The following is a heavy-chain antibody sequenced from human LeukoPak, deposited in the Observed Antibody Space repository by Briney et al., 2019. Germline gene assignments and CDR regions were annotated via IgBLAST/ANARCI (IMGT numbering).Heavy chain of an antibody. CDR2: IIPILGIA. D-gene: IGHD2-21*01. J-gene: IGHJ5*02. V-gene: IGHV1-69*02. CDR3: AGSIGGEVDP. Sequence: SVKVSCKASGGTFSSYTISWVRQAPGQVLEWMGRIIPILGIANYAQKFQGRVTITADKPTSTAYMELSSLRSEDTAVYYCAGSIGGEVDPWGQGTLVTVSS. CDR1: GGTFSSYT.